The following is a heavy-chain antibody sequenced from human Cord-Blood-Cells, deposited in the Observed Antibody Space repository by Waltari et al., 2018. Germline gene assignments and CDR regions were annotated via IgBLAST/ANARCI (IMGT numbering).Heavy chain of an antibody. CDR2: ISGSGGST. CDR3: AKDGGVYCSGGSCYFDY. Sequence: EVQLLESGGGLVQPGGSLRLSCAASGFTFSSYAMSWVRQAPGKGLEWVSAISGSGGSTYYADSVKGRFTISRDNSKNTLYLQMNSLRAEDTAVYYCAKDGGVYCSGGSCYFDYWGQGTLVTVSS. V-gene: IGHV3-23*01. D-gene: IGHD2-15*01. CDR1: GFTFSSYA. J-gene: IGHJ4*02.